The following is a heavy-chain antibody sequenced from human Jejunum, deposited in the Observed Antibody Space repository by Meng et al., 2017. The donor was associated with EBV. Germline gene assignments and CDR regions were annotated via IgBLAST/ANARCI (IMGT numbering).Heavy chain of an antibody. D-gene: IGHD5-12*01. Sequence: QGQLQESGPGLGKPLETLSRTCSVSGDSVNGYNYWNWIRQPPGKGLEWIGNLYYAGKAIYKPSLQSRVTISVDTSKNQISLKVTSVTAADTAIYYCARGRGYDYGDSWGQGTLVTVSS. CDR3: ARGRGYDYGDS. J-gene: IGHJ5*02. CDR2: LYYAGKA. CDR1: GDSVNGYNY. V-gene: IGHV4-61*01.